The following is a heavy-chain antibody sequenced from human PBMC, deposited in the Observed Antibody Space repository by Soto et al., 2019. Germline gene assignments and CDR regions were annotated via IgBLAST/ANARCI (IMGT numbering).Heavy chain of an antibody. D-gene: IGHD1-26*01. CDR3: TLATSSSDQHDYADY. CDR1: GFTFSNAW. Sequence: GGSLRLSCAASGFTFSNAWMSWVRQAPGKGLEWVGHIKSKTDGGATEYAAPVKGRFIVSTDDSENTVLLQMNSLITDDTAVYYFTLATSSSDQHDYADYWGQGTLVTVSS. CDR2: IKSKTDGGAT. J-gene: IGHJ4*02. V-gene: IGHV3-15*01.